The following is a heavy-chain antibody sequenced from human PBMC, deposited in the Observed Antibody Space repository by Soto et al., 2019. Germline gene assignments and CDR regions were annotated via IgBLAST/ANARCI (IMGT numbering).Heavy chain of an antibody. Sequence: SETLSLTCAVYGGSFSGYYWSWIRQPPGKGLEWIGEINHSGSTNYNPSLKSRVTISVDTSKNQFSLKLSSVTAADTAVYYCARDPPGRGMDVWGQGTTVTVS. CDR2: INHSGST. J-gene: IGHJ6*02. CDR1: GGSFSGYY. CDR3: ARDPPGRGMDV. V-gene: IGHV4-34*01.